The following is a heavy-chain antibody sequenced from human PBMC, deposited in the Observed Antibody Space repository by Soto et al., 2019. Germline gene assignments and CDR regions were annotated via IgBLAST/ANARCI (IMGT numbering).Heavy chain of an antibody. D-gene: IGHD1-26*01. CDR1: GFTFSIYG. V-gene: IGHV3-33*01. Sequence: QVQLVESGGGVVQPGRSLRLSCAASGFTFSIYGMHWGRQAPGKGLGWVAVIWYDGSNKYYADSVNGRFTISRDNSKNTLYLQMNSLRAEDTAVYYGARDGGHSGSYWVDYWGQGTLVTVSS. CDR2: IWYDGSNK. J-gene: IGHJ4*02. CDR3: ARDGGHSGSYWVDY.